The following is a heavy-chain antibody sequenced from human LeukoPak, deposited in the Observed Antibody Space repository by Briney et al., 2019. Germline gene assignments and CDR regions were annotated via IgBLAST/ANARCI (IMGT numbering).Heavy chain of an antibody. J-gene: IGHJ4*02. CDR1: GGFISSGGYY. CDR2: IYYSGST. CDR3: AREEYSGYVEA. V-gene: IGHV4-31*03. Sequence: PSQTLSLTCTVSGGFISSGGYYWSWIRQHPGKGLEWIGYIYYSGSTYYNPSLKSRVTISVDTSKNQFSLKLSSVTAADTAVYYCAREEYSGYVEAWGQGTLVTVSS. D-gene: IGHD5-12*01.